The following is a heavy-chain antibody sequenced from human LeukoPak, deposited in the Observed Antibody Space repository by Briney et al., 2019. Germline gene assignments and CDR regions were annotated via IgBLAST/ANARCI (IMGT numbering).Heavy chain of an antibody. D-gene: IGHD6-19*01. V-gene: IGHV1-2*02. J-gene: IGHJ6*03. CDR1: GYTFTGYY. Sequence: ASVKVSCKASGYTFTGYYMHWVRQAPGQGLEWMGWISPNSGGTNYAQKFQGRVTMTRDTSISTAYMELSRLRSDDTAVYYCARDLLKVAGGYMDVWGKGTTVTVSS. CDR2: ISPNSGGT. CDR3: ARDLLKVAGGYMDV.